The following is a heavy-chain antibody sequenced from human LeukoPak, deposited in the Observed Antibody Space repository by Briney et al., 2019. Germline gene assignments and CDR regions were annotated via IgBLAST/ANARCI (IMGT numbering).Heavy chain of an antibody. J-gene: IGHJ3*02. Sequence: GGSLRLSCAASGFTVSSNYMSWVRQAPGKGLEWVSIIYSGGSSFYADSVKGRFTISRDNSKNTLYLQMNSLRAEDTAVYYCARGGSYLSAFDIWGQGTMVTVSS. CDR3: ARGGSYLSAFDI. CDR1: GFTVSSNY. D-gene: IGHD1-26*01. V-gene: IGHV3-53*01. CDR2: IYSGGSS.